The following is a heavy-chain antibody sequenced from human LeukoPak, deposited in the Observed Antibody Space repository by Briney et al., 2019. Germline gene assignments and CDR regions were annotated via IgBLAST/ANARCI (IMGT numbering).Heavy chain of an antibody. CDR2: IIPIFGTA. CDR1: GGTFSNYT. D-gene: IGHD5-12*01. J-gene: IGHJ4*02. CDR3: ARAGRGYRGYNYYFDS. V-gene: IGHV1-69*13. Sequence: ASVKVSCKASGGTFSNYTISWVRQAPGQGLEWTGGIIPIFGTANYAQKFQGRVTITADESTSTDYMELSSLRYEDTAVYYCARAGRGYRGYNYYFDSWGQGTLVTVSS.